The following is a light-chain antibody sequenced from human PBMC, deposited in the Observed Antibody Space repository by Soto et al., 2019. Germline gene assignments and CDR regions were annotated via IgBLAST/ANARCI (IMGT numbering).Light chain of an antibody. Sequence: EIVLTQSPGTLSLSPGERATLSCRASQSVSSSYLAWYQQKPGQAPRLLVYGSSNSATGVSDRFSGSGSGTDFTLTISSLEPEDFAVYYCLQSDNSPRTFGQGTKVEI. CDR3: LQSDNSPRT. CDR1: QSVSSSY. V-gene: IGKV3-20*01. CDR2: GSS. J-gene: IGKJ1*01.